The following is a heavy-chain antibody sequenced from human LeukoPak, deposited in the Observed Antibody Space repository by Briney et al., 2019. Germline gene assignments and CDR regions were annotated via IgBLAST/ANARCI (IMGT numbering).Heavy chain of an antibody. Sequence: GRSLRLSCAASGFTFDDYAMHWVRQAPGKGLEWVSGISWNSGSIGYADSVKGRFTISRDNAKNSLYLQMNSLRAEDMALHYCAKGYYYGSGSNLFDYWGQGTLVTVSS. CDR2: ISWNSGSI. J-gene: IGHJ4*02. V-gene: IGHV3-9*03. CDR3: AKGYYYGSGSNLFDY. CDR1: GFTFDDYA. D-gene: IGHD3-10*01.